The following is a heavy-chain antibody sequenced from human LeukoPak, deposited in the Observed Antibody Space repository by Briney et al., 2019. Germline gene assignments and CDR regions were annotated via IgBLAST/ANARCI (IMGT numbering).Heavy chain of an antibody. Sequence: ASVKVSCKVSGYTFTSYYMHWVRQAPGQGLEWMGIIYPSGGSTSYAQKFQGRVTMTRDTSTSTVYMELSSLRSEDTAVYYCAREELVHYYYYGMDVWGQGTTVTVSS. CDR1: GYTFTSYY. V-gene: IGHV1-46*03. CDR2: IYPSGGST. J-gene: IGHJ6*02. D-gene: IGHD3-10*01. CDR3: AREELVHYYYYGMDV.